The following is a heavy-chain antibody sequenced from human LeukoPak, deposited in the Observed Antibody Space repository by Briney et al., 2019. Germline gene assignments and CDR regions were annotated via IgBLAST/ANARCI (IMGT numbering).Heavy chain of an antibody. J-gene: IGHJ1*01. CDR1: GYTFSSCD. CDR3: AGCSSSSCYDYFHH. V-gene: IGHV1-8*01. Sequence: ASVKVSCKASGYTFSSCDINWVRQATGQGLEWIGYMSLNSGNTGYAQNFEGRVTLTTSTSINTVYMELSSLTSEDTAVYYCAGCSSSSCYDYFHHWGQGTPVTVSS. CDR2: MSLNSGNT. D-gene: IGHD2-2*01.